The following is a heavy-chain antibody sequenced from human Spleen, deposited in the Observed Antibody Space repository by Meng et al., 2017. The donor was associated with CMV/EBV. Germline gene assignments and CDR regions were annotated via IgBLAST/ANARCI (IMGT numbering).Heavy chain of an antibody. CDR3: AKDTETSLASGMDV. CDR2: IYYSGST. Sequence: SETLSLTCTVSGGSISSGDYYWSWIRQPPGKGLEWIGYIYYSGSTYYNPSLKSRVTISVDTSKNQFSLKLSSVTAADTALYYCAKDTETSLASGMDVWGQGTTVTVSS. D-gene: IGHD2-8*02. CDR1: GGSISSGDYY. J-gene: IGHJ6*02. V-gene: IGHV4-30-4*08.